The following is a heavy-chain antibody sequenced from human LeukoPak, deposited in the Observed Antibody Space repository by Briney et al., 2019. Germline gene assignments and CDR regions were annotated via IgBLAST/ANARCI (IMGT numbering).Heavy chain of an antibody. CDR2: IKQDGSEK. CDR1: GFTFSSYW. CDR3: ISLDYDVLTGSPQG. Sequence: GGSLRLSCAASGFTFSSYWMGWVRQAPGKGLEWVANIKQDGSEKYYVDSVKGRFTISRDNAKNSLYLQMNSLRAEDTAVYYCISLDYDVLTGSPQGWGQGTLVTVSS. D-gene: IGHD3-9*01. V-gene: IGHV3-7*01. J-gene: IGHJ4*02.